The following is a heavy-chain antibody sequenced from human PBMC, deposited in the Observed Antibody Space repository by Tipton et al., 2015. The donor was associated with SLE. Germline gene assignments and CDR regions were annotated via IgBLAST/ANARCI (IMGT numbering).Heavy chain of an antibody. Sequence: SLRLSCAASGFTFNKYAMSWVRQVPGKGLEWVSGIDGSGSNTYYSDSVKGRFTISRDNSRNTLYLQMNSLRPDDTAVYYCATSTVTTNPDYYYGMDVWGQGTTVTVSS. CDR1: GFTFNKYA. D-gene: IGHD4-17*01. CDR2: IDGSGSNT. CDR3: ATSTVTTNPDYYYGMDV. J-gene: IGHJ6*02. V-gene: IGHV3-23*01.